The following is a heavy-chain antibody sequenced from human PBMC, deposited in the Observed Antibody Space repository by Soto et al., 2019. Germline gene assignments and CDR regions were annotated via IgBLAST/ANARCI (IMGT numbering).Heavy chain of an antibody. J-gene: IGHJ5*02. CDR3: AKDSLDYPLNWFDP. Sequence: XVSLRLSCAASGFTFSSYAMSWVRQAPGKGLEWVSAISGSVGSTYYADSVKGRFTTSRDNSKNTLYLQMNSLRAEDTAVYYCAKDSLDYPLNWFDPWGQGTLVTVSS. D-gene: IGHD4-17*01. V-gene: IGHV3-23*01. CDR2: ISGSVGST. CDR1: GFTFSSYA.